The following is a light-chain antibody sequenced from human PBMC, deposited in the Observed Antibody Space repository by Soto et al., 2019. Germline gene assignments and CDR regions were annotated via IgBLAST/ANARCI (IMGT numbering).Light chain of an antibody. CDR3: GSYTSTDPPFV. Sequence: QSVLAQPSSLSGSPGQSITISCTGTITDVGGYNYVSWYQHHPGKGPKLIIYEVNNRPSGVSDRFSGSKSGNKASLTISNLEAEDESDYYCGSYTSTDPPFVFGTGTKVTVL. CDR1: ITDVGGYNY. J-gene: IGLJ1*01. CDR2: EVN. V-gene: IGLV2-14*01.